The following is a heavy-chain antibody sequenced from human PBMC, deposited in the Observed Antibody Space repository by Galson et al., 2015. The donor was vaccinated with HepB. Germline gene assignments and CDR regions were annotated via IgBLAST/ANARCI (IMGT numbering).Heavy chain of an antibody. J-gene: IGHJ5*02. Sequence: SVKVSCKVSGYTLTELSMHWVRQAPGKGLEWMGGFDPEDGETIYAQKFQGRVTMTEDTSTDTAYMELSSLRSEDTAVYYCATVEHTRYDFWSGYFPSGWFDPWGQGTLVTVSS. V-gene: IGHV1-24*01. CDR3: ATVEHTRYDFWSGYFPSGWFDP. CDR2: FDPEDGET. CDR1: GYTLTELS. D-gene: IGHD3-3*01.